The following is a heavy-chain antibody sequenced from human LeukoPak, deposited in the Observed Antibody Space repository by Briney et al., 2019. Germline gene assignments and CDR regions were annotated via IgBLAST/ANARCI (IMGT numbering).Heavy chain of an antibody. CDR1: GFTFDDYG. J-gene: IGHJ6*03. CDR2: INWNGGST. D-gene: IGHD6-13*01. CDR3: ARDQAIAAAGTPYYYYYMDV. V-gene: IGHV3-20*04. Sequence: GGSLRLSCAASGFTFDDYGMSWVRQAPGKGLEWVSGINWNGGSTGYADSVKGRFTISRDDAKNSLYLQMNSLRAEDTALYYCARDQAIAAAGTPYYYYYMDVWGKGTTVTVS.